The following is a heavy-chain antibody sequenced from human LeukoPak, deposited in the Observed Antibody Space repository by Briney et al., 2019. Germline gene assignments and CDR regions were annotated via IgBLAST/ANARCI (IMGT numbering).Heavy chain of an antibody. J-gene: IGHJ4*02. V-gene: IGHV4-59*08. CDR3: APDGYTYGSFDY. CDR1: GGSISTYY. CDR2: NYYSGST. Sequence: PSETLSLTCSVSGGSISTYYWSWIRQPPGKGLECIGYNYYSGSTNYNPSLKSRVTISVDTSKNQFSLKLTSVTAADTAVYYCAPDGYTYGSFDYWGQGTLVTVSS. D-gene: IGHD5-18*01.